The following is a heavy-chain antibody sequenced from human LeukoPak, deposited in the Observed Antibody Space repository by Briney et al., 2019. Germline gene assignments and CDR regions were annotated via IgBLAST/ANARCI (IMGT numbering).Heavy chain of an antibody. D-gene: IGHD6-13*01. J-gene: IGHJ4*02. V-gene: IGHV1-3*01. CDR3: ARDRSSSWSYYFDY. Sequence: GASVKVSRKASGYTFTSYAMHWVRQAPGQRLEWMGWINAGNGNTKYSQKFQGRVTITRDTSASTAYMELSSLRSEDTAVYYCARDRSSSWSYYFDYWGQGTLVTVSS. CDR1: GYTFTSYA. CDR2: INAGNGNT.